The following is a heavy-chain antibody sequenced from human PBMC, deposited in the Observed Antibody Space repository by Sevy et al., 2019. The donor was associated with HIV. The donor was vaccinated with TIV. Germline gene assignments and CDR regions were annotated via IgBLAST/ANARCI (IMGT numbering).Heavy chain of an antibody. V-gene: IGHV3-30*02. CDR2: IQYDGSNK. D-gene: IGHD2-21*01. CDR1: GFSFSSYG. J-gene: IGHJ4*02. CDR3: VKEGGGEGGDH. Sequence: GGSLRLSCAASGFSFSSYGMHWVRQAPGKGLEWMSYIQYDGSNKDYADSVKGRFTISRDNSKNTLYLQMNSLRVEDTAVFYCVKEGGGEGGDHWGQGTLDTVSS.